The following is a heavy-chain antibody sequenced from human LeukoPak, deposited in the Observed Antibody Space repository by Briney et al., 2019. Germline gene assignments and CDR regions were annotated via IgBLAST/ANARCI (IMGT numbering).Heavy chain of an antibody. Sequence: GASVKVSCKASGYTFTSYGISWVRQAPGQGLEWMGWISAYNGNTNYAQKLQGRVTMTTDASTSTAYMELRSLRSDDTAVYYCAREGYDFWSGYFDYWGQGTLVTVSS. CDR3: AREGYDFWSGYFDY. D-gene: IGHD3-3*01. J-gene: IGHJ4*02. CDR1: GYTFTSYG. V-gene: IGHV1-18*01. CDR2: ISAYNGNT.